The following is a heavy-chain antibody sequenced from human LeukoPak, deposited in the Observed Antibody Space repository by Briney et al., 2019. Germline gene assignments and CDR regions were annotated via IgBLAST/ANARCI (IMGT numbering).Heavy chain of an antibody. CDR2: IYYSGST. J-gene: IGHJ4*02. Sequence: SETLSLTCTVSGGSISSSSYYWGWIRQPPGKGLEWIGYIYYSGSTNYNPSLKSRVTISVDTSKNQFTLKLSSVTAADTAVYYCARGVQAVAGTGWDYWGQGTLVTVSS. D-gene: IGHD6-19*01. V-gene: IGHV4-61*05. CDR1: GGSISSSSYY. CDR3: ARGVQAVAGTGWDY.